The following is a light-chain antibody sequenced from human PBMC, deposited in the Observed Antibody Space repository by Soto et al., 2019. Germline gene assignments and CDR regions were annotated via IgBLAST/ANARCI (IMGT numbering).Light chain of an antibody. CDR2: GAS. CDR3: QQYGSSQGVI. J-gene: IGKJ4*01. Sequence: EFVLTQSPGTLSLSPGDRATLSCRASQSVSSVSLAWYQRKPGQAPRLLIYGASSRATGIPDRFSGSASGTDFTLTISRLEPEDSAVYYCQQYGSSQGVIFGGGTKVEIK. V-gene: IGKV3-20*01. CDR1: QSVSSVS.